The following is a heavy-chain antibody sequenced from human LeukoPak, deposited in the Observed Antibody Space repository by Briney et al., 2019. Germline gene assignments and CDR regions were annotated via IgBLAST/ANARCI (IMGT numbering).Heavy chain of an antibody. J-gene: IGHJ4*02. V-gene: IGHV3-48*04. Sequence: GGSLRLSCAASGFTFKTYWMHWVRQAPGKGLEWISYITSSSSSTYYADSVKGRFTISRDNAKNSLYLQMNSLRAEDTAVYYCARGRRGGSGSYPLDYWGQGTLVTVSS. CDR2: ITSSSSST. CDR3: ARGRRGGSGSYPLDY. CDR1: GFTFKTYW. D-gene: IGHD3-10*01.